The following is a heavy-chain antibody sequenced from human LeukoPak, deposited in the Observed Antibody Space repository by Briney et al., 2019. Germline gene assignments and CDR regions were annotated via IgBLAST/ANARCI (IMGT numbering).Heavy chain of an antibody. J-gene: IGHJ4*02. V-gene: IGHV3-7*01. D-gene: IGHD1-26*01. Sequence: GGSLRLSCAASGFTFSSYWMSWVRQAPGKGLEWVATIKQDGSEKYYVDSVKGRFTISRDNAKNSLYLQMNSLIAEDTAVYYCARDPEGAITPENWGQGTLVTVSS. CDR2: IKQDGSEK. CDR1: GFTFSSYW. CDR3: ARDPEGAITPEN.